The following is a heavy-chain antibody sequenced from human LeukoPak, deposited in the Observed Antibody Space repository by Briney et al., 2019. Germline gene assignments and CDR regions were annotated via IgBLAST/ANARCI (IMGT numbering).Heavy chain of an antibody. D-gene: IGHD6-13*01. J-gene: IGHJ4*02. Sequence: GGSLRLSCAASGFTFSSYGMHWVRQAPGKGLEWVAFIRYDGSNKYYADSVKGRFTISRDNSKNTLYLQMNSLRAEDTAVYYCAKDKAAAGMVMGSRRHFDYWGQGTLVTVSS. V-gene: IGHV3-30*02. CDR3: AKDKAAAGMVMGSRRHFDY. CDR1: GFTFSSYG. CDR2: IRYDGSNK.